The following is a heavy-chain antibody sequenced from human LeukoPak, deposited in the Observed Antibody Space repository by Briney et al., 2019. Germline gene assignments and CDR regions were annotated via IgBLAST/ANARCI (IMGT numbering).Heavy chain of an antibody. CDR1: GFTFDDYA. CDR3: AKGNGAYNWNSYYFDY. D-gene: IGHD1-7*01. J-gene: IGHJ4*02. Sequence: SGGSLRLSCAASGFTFDDYAMHWVRQAPGKGLEWVSGISWNSGSIGYADSVKGRFTISRDNAKNSLYLQMNSLRAEDMALYYCAKGNGAYNWNSYYFDYWGQGTLVTVSS. V-gene: IGHV3-9*03. CDR2: ISWNSGSI.